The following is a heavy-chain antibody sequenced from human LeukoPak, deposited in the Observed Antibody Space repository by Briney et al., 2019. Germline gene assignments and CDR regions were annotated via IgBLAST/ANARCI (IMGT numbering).Heavy chain of an antibody. CDR2: ISSSSSYI. V-gene: IGHV3-21*01. J-gene: IGHJ4*02. D-gene: IGHD4-17*01. Sequence: GGSLRLSCAASGFTFSSYSMNWVRQAPGKGLEWVSSISSSSSYIYYAYSVKGRFTISRDNAKNSLYLQMNSLRAEDTAVYYCARVTDGDYEYYFDYWGQGTLVTVSS. CDR1: GFTFSSYS. CDR3: ARVTDGDYEYYFDY.